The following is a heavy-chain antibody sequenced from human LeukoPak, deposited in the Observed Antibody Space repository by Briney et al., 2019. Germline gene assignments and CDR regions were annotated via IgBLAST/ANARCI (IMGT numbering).Heavy chain of an antibody. Sequence: SVKVSCKASGGTFSSYAISWVRQPPGQGLEWMGGIIPIFGTGNYAQKFQGRVTITADESTSTAYMELSSLRSEDTAVYYCARRGPGIIDYWGQGTLVTVSS. CDR2: IIPIFGTG. CDR1: GGTFSSYA. CDR3: ARRGPGIIDY. V-gene: IGHV1-69*13. J-gene: IGHJ4*02. D-gene: IGHD1-14*01.